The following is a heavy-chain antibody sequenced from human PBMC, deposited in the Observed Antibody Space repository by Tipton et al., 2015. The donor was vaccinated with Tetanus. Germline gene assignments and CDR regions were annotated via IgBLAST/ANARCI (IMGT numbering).Heavy chain of an antibody. CDR3: ARDVWKYTYGYGYFDL. CDR2: VYHDGGG. J-gene: IGHJ4*02. D-gene: IGHD5-18*01. V-gene: IGHV4-39*02. CDR1: GDSITGGNYF. Sequence: TLSLTCTVSGDSITGGNYFWVWLRQPPGKGLEWIGSVYHDGGGFYNPSLKSRVTISVDTSKNHFSLTMRSVTADDTAVYYCARDVWKYTYGYGYFDLWGQGALVIVSS.